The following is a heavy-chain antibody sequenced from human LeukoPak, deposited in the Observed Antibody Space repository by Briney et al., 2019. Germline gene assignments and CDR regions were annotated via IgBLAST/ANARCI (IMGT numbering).Heavy chain of an antibody. Sequence: TGGSLRLSCAASGFTFSSYWMHWVRQAPGKGLVWVSRINSDGSSTSYADSVKGRFAISRDNAKNTLYLQMNSLRAEDMAVYYCARDVYYGSGSYSNDASDIWGQGTMVTVSS. V-gene: IGHV3-74*01. CDR3: ARDVYYGSGSYSNDASDI. CDR2: INSDGSST. D-gene: IGHD3-10*01. J-gene: IGHJ3*02. CDR1: GFTFSSYW.